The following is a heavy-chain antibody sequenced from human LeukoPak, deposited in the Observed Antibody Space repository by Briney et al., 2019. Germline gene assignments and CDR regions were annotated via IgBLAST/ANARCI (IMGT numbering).Heavy chain of an antibody. CDR1: GGSISSSSYY. V-gene: IGHV4-61*01. Sequence: PSETLSLTCTVSGGSISSSSYYWGWIRQPPGKGLEWIGYIYYSGSTNYSPSLKSRVTISVDTSKNQFSLKLSSVTAADTAVYYCARDWGVSARPGYMDVWGKGTTVTVSS. CDR3: ARDWGVSARPGYMDV. J-gene: IGHJ6*03. D-gene: IGHD6-6*01. CDR2: IYYSGST.